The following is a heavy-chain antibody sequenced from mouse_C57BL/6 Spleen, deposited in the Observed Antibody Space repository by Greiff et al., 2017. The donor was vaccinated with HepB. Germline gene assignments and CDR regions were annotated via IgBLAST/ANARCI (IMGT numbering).Heavy chain of an antibody. CDR1: GYTFTSYW. D-gene: IGHD2-1*01. J-gene: IGHJ2*01. V-gene: IGHV1-55*01. CDR3: AGGGSYGNYAYFDY. CDR2: IYPGSGST. Sequence: QVQLKQPGAELVKPGASVKMSCKASGYTFTSYWITWVKQRPGQGLEWIGDIYPGSGSTNYNEKFESKATLTVDTSSSTAYMQLSSLTSEDSAVYYCAGGGSYGNYAYFDYWGQGTTLTVSS.